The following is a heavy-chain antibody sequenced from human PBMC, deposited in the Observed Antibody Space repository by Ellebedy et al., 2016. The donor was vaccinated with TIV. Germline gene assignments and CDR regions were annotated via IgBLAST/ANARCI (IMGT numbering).Heavy chain of an antibody. V-gene: IGHV3-23*01. J-gene: IGHJ4*02. CDR3: AKGQRVVTAPFDY. Sequence: PGGSLRLSCAASGFTFSSYAMSWVRQAPGKGLDWVSAISGSGVNTYYADSVKGRFTISRDNSKNTLYLQMDSLTAEDTAIYYCAKGQRVVTAPFDYWGQGTLVTVSS. D-gene: IGHD2-21*02. CDR2: ISGSGVNT. CDR1: GFTFSSYA.